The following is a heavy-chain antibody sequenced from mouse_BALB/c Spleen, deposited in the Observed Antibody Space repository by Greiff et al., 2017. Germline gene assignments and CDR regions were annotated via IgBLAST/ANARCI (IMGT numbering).Heavy chain of an antibody. V-gene: IGHV5-9-3*01. CDR1: GFTFSSYA. CDR3: ARRNYYFDY. Sequence: EVQLVESGGGLVKPGGSLKLSCAASGFTFSSYAMSWVRQTPEKRLEWVATISSGGSYTYYPDSVKGRFTISRDNAKNTLYLQMSSLRSEDTAMYYCARRNYYFDYWGQGTTLTVSS. CDR2: ISSGGSYT. J-gene: IGHJ2*01.